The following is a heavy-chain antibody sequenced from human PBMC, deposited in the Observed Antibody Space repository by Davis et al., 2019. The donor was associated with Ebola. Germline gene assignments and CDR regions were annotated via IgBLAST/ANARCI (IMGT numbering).Heavy chain of an antibody. V-gene: IGHV3-23*01. CDR2: ISGSGGST. CDR3: APTKVGRFDY. D-gene: IGHD5-12*01. CDR1: GFTSSSYA. Sequence: GGSLRLSCAASGFTSSSYAMSWVRQAPGKGLEWVSAISGSGGSTYYADSVKGRFTISRDNSKSTLYLQMNSRRDEDTAVYYCAPTKVGRFDYWGQGTLVAVSS. J-gene: IGHJ4*02.